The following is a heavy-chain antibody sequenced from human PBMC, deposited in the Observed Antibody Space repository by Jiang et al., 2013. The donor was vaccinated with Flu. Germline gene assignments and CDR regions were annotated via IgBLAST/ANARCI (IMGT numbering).Heavy chain of an antibody. D-gene: IGHD1-26*01. J-gene: IGHJ6*02. CDR3: ARDVTAHPSGSYYDNYYYYGMDV. V-gene: IGHV3-30*01. CDR2: ISYDGSNK. Sequence: VISYDGSNKYYADSVKGRFTISRDNSKNTLYLQMNSLRAEDTAVYYCARDVTAHPSGSYYDNYYYYGMDVWGQGTTVTVSS.